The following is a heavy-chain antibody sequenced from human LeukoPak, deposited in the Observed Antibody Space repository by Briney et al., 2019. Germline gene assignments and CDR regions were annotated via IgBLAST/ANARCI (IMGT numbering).Heavy chain of an antibody. D-gene: IGHD3-10*01. CDR2: IYYSGST. Sequence: SETLSLTCAVSGVSISSNSYYWGWIRQPPGKGLEWIGSIYYSGSTYYNPSPKSRVTISVDTSKNQFSLKLSSVTAADTAVYYCARGLATYYYGSGSYDYWGQGTLVTVSS. J-gene: IGHJ4*02. V-gene: IGHV4-39*07. CDR1: GVSISSNSYY. CDR3: ARGLATYYYGSGSYDY.